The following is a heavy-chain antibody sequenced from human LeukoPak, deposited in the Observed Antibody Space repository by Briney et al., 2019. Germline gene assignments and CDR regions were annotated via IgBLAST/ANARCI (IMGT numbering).Heavy chain of an antibody. CDR2: ISGSGGST. CDR3: AKSGYYDSSGYGIDY. D-gene: IGHD3-22*01. CDR1: GFTFSSYA. Sequence: GGSLRLSCAASGFTFSSYAMSWVRQAPGKGLEWVSAISGSGGSTYYADSVKGRFTISRGNSKNTLYLQMNSLRAEDTAVYYCAKSGYYDSSGYGIDYWGQGTLVTVSS. J-gene: IGHJ4*02. V-gene: IGHV3-23*01.